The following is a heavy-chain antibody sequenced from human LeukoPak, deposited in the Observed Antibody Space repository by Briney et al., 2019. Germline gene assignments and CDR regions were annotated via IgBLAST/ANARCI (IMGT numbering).Heavy chain of an antibody. CDR3: ARVNFNWRVSYYMDV. Sequence: SETLSLTCTVSGDSISSSNYYWGWIRQPPGKGLEWIGSISYSGTTYYNPSLKSRVTISVETSKNQFSLQLNSVTPEDTAVYYCARVNFNWRVSYYMDVWGKGTTVTVSS. CDR2: ISYSGTT. CDR1: GDSISSSNYY. V-gene: IGHV4-39*07. J-gene: IGHJ6*03. D-gene: IGHD1-1*01.